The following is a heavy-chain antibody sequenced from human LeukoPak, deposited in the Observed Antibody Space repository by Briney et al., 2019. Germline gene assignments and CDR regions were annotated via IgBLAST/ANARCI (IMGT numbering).Heavy chain of an antibody. CDR2: INHSGST. D-gene: IGHD6-13*01. Sequence: SETLSLTCAVYGGSFSAYYWSWIRQPPGKGLECIGEINHSGSTNYNPSLKSRVTISVDTSKNQFSLKLSSVTAADTAVYYCARGQYIAAAGGPNSYYFDYWGQGTLVTVSS. V-gene: IGHV4-34*01. CDR1: GGSFSAYY. CDR3: ARGQYIAAAGGPNSYYFDY. J-gene: IGHJ4*02.